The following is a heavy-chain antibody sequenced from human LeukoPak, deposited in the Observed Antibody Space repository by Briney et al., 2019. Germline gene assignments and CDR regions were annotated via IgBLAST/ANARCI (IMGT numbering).Heavy chain of an antibody. CDR1: GGSISSYY. J-gene: IGHJ4*02. Sequence: SETLSLTCTVSGGSISSYYWSWIRQPPGKGLEWIGYIYYSGSTNYNPSLKSRVTISVDTSKNQFSLKLSSVTAADTAVYYCAKDYSASYFRGADSWGQGTLVTVSS. CDR3: AKDYSASYFRGADS. D-gene: IGHD1-26*01. CDR2: IYYSGST. V-gene: IGHV4-59*12.